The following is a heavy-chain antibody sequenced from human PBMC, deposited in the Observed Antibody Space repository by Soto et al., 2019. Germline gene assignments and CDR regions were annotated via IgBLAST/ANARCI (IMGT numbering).Heavy chain of an antibody. CDR1: GGSISSGGYY. Sequence: TLSLTCTVSGGSISSGGYYWSWIRQHPGKGLEWIGYIYYSGSTYYNPSLKSRVTISVDTSKNQFSLKLSSVTAADTAVYYCARDVTAAAGNNWFDPWGQGTLVTVSS. J-gene: IGHJ5*02. D-gene: IGHD6-13*01. CDR3: ARDVTAAAGNNWFDP. V-gene: IGHV4-31*03. CDR2: IYYSGST.